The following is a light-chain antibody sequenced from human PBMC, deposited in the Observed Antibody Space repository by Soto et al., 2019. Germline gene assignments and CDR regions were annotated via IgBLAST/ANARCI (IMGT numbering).Light chain of an antibody. J-gene: IGLJ1*01. CDR1: SSDVGGYNY. CDR3: SSYAGSNNFV. Sequence: QSALTQPPSASGSPGQSVTISCTGTSSDVGGYNYVSWYQHHPGKAPQLIIYEVSKRPSGVPDRFSGSKSGNTASLTVSGLQAEDEADYYCSSYAGSNNFVFGTGTKVTVL. CDR2: EVS. V-gene: IGLV2-8*01.